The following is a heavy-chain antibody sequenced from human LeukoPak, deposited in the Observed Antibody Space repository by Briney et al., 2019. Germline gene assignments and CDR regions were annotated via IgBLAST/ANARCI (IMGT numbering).Heavy chain of an antibody. J-gene: IGHJ4*02. CDR1: GGSFSGYY. D-gene: IGHD6-19*01. V-gene: IGHV4-34*01. Sequence: PSETLSLTCAVYGGSFSGYYWSWIRQPPGKGLEWIGEINHSGSTNYNPSLKSRVTISVDTSKNQFSLKLSSVTAADTAVYYCATLKNHKQWLEGDYFDYWGQGTLVTVSS. CDR2: INHSGST. CDR3: ATLKNHKQWLEGDYFDY.